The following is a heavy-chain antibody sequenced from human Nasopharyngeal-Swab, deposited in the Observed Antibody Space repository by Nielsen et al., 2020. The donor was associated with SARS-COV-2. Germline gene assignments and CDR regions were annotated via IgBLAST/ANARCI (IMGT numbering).Heavy chain of an antibody. Sequence: GGSLRLSCAASGFTFSSYAMHWVRQAPGKGLEWAAAISYDGSNKYYADSVKGRFTISRDNSKNTLYLQMNSLRAEDTAVYYCARVAGITMVRGVDYWGQGTLVTVSS. V-gene: IGHV3-30-3*01. D-gene: IGHD3-10*01. CDR2: ISYDGSNK. J-gene: IGHJ4*02. CDR3: ARVAGITMVRGVDY. CDR1: GFTFSSYA.